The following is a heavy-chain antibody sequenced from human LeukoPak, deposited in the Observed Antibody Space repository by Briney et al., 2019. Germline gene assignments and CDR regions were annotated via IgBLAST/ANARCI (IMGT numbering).Heavy chain of an antibody. CDR3: AGGGDY. J-gene: IGHJ4*02. V-gene: IGHV3-11*04. D-gene: IGHD3-10*01. Sequence: GGSLRLSCTASEFAFGNFYMSWIRQAPGKGLEWVAYIDGRSTAILYADSVRGRFTISRDNAKSSVYLQMNSLRVEDTAVYYCAGGGDYWGQGTLVTVSS. CDR1: EFAFGNFY. CDR2: IDGRSTAI.